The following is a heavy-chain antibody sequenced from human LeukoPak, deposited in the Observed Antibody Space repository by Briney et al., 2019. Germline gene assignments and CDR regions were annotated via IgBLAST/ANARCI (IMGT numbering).Heavy chain of an antibody. Sequence: SETLSLTCTVSGGSINSYYWSWIRQPAGKGLEWIGRIYTSGSTNYNPSLKSRVTMPVDTSKNQFSLKLSSVTAADTAVYYCASQIRTRWYFDLWGRGTLVTVSS. CDR2: IYTSGST. V-gene: IGHV4-4*07. CDR3: ASQIRTRWYFDL. D-gene: IGHD2-2*01. J-gene: IGHJ2*01. CDR1: GGSINSYY.